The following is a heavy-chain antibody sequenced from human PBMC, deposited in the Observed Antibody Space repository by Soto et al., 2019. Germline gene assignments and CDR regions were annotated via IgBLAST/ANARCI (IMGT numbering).Heavy chain of an antibody. CDR2: INPNSGDT. D-gene: IGHD1-20*01. CDR3: AIDSEGVTGTTDH. Sequence: QVQLVQSGAEVKKPGASVKVSCKASGYTFSDHYIHWVRQAPGQGLEWMGWINPNSGDTQYAQKFQGRVTMTRDTSISTGYREWGRLRSDDAAMYYCAIDSEGVTGTTDHCCQGALVIVSS. CDR1: GYTFSDHY. J-gene: IGHJ1*01. V-gene: IGHV1-2*02.